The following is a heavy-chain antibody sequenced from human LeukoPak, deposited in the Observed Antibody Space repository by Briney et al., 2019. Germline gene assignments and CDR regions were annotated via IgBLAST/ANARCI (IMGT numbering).Heavy chain of an antibody. CDR1: GYTFTGYY. J-gene: IGHJ4*02. CDR3: ARGSDKGGWNSFDY. CDR2: INPNSGGT. Sequence: ASVKVSCKASGYTFTGYYMHWVRQAPGQGLEWMGWINPNSGGTNYAQKFQGWVTMTRDTSISTAYMELSRLRSDDTAVYYCARGSDKGGWNSFDYWGQGTLVTVSS. V-gene: IGHV1-2*04. D-gene: IGHD1/OR15-1a*01.